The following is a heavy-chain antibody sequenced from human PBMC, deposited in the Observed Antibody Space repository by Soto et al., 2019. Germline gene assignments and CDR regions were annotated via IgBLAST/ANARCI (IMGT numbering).Heavy chain of an antibody. CDR3: AKYAGSNWNTGHYNDAFDI. CDR1: GFTFSSYA. Sequence: EVQLLESGGGLVQPGGSLRLSCAASGFTFSSYAMSWVRQAPGKGLEWVSAISGSGASTYYADSVKGRFTISRDNSENTLYVQMNSLRAEDTALYYCAKYAGSNWNTGHYNDAFDIWGQGTMVTVSS. D-gene: IGHD1-1*01. V-gene: IGHV3-23*01. J-gene: IGHJ3*02. CDR2: ISGSGAST.